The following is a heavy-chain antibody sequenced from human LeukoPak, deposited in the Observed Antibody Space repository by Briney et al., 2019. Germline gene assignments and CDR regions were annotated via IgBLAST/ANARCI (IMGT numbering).Heavy chain of an antibody. D-gene: IGHD3-22*01. CDR3: VTYYYGSSAPKRNY. Sequence: SQTLSLTCAVYGVSFSDYFWSWIRQPPGKGLEWIGEISHSGSTTYNPSLRSRVTISGDTSKKQFSLKLSSVTAADTAVYYCVTYYYGSSAPKRNYWGQGILVTVSS. J-gene: IGHJ4*02. V-gene: IGHV4-34*01. CDR1: GVSFSDYF. CDR2: ISHSGST.